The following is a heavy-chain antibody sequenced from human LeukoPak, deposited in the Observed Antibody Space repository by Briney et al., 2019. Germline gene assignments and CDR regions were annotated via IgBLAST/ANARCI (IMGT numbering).Heavy chain of an antibody. CDR1: GFTFSSYA. Sequence: PGGSLRLSCAASGFTFSSYAMSWVRQAPGKGLEWVSAISGSGGSTYYADSVEGRFTISRDNSKNTLYLQMNSLRAEDTAVYYCAGRKYSYGYWFDYWGQGTLVTVSS. D-gene: IGHD5-18*01. CDR3: AGRKYSYGYWFDY. J-gene: IGHJ4*02. V-gene: IGHV3-23*01. CDR2: ISGSGGST.